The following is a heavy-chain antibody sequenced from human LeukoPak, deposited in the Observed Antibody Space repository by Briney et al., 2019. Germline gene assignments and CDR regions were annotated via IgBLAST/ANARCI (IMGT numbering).Heavy chain of an antibody. V-gene: IGHV3-49*03. CDR1: GFTFGDYA. CDR2: IRSKAYGGTT. CDR3: TRILGQLWLRNYYYYYGMDV. D-gene: IGHD5-18*01. Sequence: GGSLRLSCTASGFTFGDYAMSWFRQAPGKGLEWVGFIRSKAYGGTTEYAASVEGRFTISRDDSKSIAYLQMNSLKTEDTAVYYCTRILGQLWLRNYYYYYGMDVWGQGTTVTVSS. J-gene: IGHJ6*02.